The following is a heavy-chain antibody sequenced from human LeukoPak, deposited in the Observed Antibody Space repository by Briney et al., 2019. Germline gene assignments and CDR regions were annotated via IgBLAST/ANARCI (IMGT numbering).Heavy chain of an antibody. V-gene: IGHV1-69*13. J-gene: IGHJ4*02. CDR3: ARGYSSSWHRYDY. Sequence: GASVKVSCKASGGTFSSYAISWVRQAPGQGLEWMGGIIPLFGTANYAQKFLGRVIITADESTSTAYMELSSLRSEDTAVYYCARGYSSSWHRYDYWGQGTLVTVSS. CDR1: GGTFSSYA. CDR2: IIPLFGTA. D-gene: IGHD6-13*01.